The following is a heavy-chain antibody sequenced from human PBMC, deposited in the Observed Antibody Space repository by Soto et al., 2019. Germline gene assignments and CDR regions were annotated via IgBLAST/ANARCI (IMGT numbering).Heavy chain of an antibody. J-gene: IGHJ4*02. Sequence: QVQQVESGGDLAKPGGSLTLSCAASGFSFSDYYIYWIRQAPGKGLEWVSYISSDSIYTNYADSVEGRFTISRDNAKNSLYLQMNSLRAEDTAVYYCATRISGIVGQFDYWGQGALVTVSS. CDR3: ATRISGIVGQFDY. CDR2: ISSDSIYT. V-gene: IGHV3-11*06. D-gene: IGHD1-26*01. CDR1: GFSFSDYY.